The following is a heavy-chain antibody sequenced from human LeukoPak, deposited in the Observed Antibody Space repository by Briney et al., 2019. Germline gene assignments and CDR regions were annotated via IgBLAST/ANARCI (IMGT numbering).Heavy chain of an antibody. CDR2: ISAYNGNT. J-gene: IGHJ6*03. V-gene: IGHV1-18*01. D-gene: IGHD2-2*01. CDR3: ARDSTSPVPYYMDV. CDR1: GYTFTSYG. Sequence: GASVKVSCKASGYTFTSYGISWVRQAPGQGLEWMGWISAYNGNTNYAQKLQGRVTMTTDTSTSTAYMELRSLRSDDTAVYYCARDSTSPVPYYMDVWGKGTTVTVSS.